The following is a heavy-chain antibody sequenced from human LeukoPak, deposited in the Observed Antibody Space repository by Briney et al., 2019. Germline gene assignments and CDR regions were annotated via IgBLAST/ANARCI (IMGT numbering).Heavy chain of an antibody. J-gene: IGHJ4*02. CDR3: ARLYDILTGAFDY. CDR2: ISSSRSYI. D-gene: IGHD3-9*01. Sequence: GGSLRLSCAASGFTFTSYSMNWVRQAPGKGLEWVSSISSSRSYIYYADSVKGRFTISRDNAKNSLYLQMSSLRAEDTAIYYCARLYDILTGAFDYWGQGTLVTVSS. V-gene: IGHV3-21*01. CDR1: GFTFTSYS.